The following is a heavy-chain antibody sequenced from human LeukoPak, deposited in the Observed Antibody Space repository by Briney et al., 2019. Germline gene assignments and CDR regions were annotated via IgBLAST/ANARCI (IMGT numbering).Heavy chain of an antibody. CDR3: ARVVPPTDYGSGSYFWDPYYFDY. Sequence: SGTLSLTCAVSGGSISSSNWWSWVRQPPGKGLEWIGEIYHSGSTNYNPSLKSRVTISVDKSKNQFSLKLSSVTAADTAVYYCARVVPPTDYGSGSYFWDPYYFDYWGQGTLVTVSS. D-gene: IGHD3-10*01. J-gene: IGHJ4*02. V-gene: IGHV4-4*02. CDR1: GGSISSSNW. CDR2: IYHSGST.